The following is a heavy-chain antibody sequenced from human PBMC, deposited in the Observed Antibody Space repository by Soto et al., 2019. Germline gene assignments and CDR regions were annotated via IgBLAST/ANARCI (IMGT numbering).Heavy chain of an antibody. V-gene: IGHV4-59*01. D-gene: IGHD2-2*02. CDR3: ARGSCSSASCYTGDC. J-gene: IGHJ4*02. Sequence: SETLSLTCTVSGDTIGSYYWSWIRQPPGKGLEWIGYIYFTGSTNYNPSLKSRVTISVDTSKNQFSLKLSSVTAADTAVYYCARGSCSSASCYTGDCWGQGTLVTV. CDR2: IYFTGST. CDR1: GDTIGSYY.